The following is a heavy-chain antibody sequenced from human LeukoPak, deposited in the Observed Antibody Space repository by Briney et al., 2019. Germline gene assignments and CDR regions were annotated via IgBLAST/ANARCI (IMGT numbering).Heavy chain of an antibody. CDR2: IWYDGSNK. Sequence: GGSLRLSCAASGFTFSSYGMHWVRQAPGKGLEWVAVIWYDGSNKYYADSVKGRFTISRDNSKNTLYLQMNSLRAEDTAVYYCAKWGVTGTEGLDYWGQGTQVTVSS. CDR1: GFTFSSYG. D-gene: IGHD1-20*01. J-gene: IGHJ4*02. CDR3: AKWGVTGTEGLDY. V-gene: IGHV3-33*06.